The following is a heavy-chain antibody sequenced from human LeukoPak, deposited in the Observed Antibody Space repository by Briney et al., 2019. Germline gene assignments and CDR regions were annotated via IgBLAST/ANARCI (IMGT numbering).Heavy chain of an antibody. CDR1: GGTFTSYA. D-gene: IGHD6-13*01. V-gene: IGHV1-69*05. J-gene: IGHJ4*02. CDR3: ARDPCSSSHCDDY. Sequence: ASVKVSCKASGGTFTSYAISWVRQAPGQGLEWMGRIIPIFGTANYAQKFQGRVTITTDESTSTAYMELSSLRSEDTAVYYCARDPCSSSHCDDYWGQGTRVIVSS. CDR2: IIPIFGTA.